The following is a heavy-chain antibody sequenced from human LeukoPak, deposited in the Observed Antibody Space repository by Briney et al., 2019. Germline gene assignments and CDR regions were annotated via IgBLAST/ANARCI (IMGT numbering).Heavy chain of an antibody. CDR2: IYYSGST. V-gene: IGHV4-59*01. Sequence: SETLSLTCTVSGGAISSYYWSWIRQPPGKGLEWIGYIYYSGSTNYNPSLKSRVTISVDTSKNQFSLKLRSVTAADTAVYYCARDSKDYGDSIYYYYYMDVWGKGTTVTISS. CDR3: ARDSKDYGDSIYYYYYMDV. D-gene: IGHD4-17*01. J-gene: IGHJ6*03. CDR1: GGAISSYY.